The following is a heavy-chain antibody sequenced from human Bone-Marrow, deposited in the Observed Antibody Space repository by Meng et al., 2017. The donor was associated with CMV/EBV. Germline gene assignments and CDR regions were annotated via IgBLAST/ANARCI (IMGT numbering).Heavy chain of an antibody. CDR3: ATGTGRSDFDY. J-gene: IGHJ4*02. CDR1: GFTFSKAW. V-gene: IGHV3-15*05. Sequence: VASGFTFSKAWMSWVRQAPGKGLEWVGRIKSRSDGGTRDYAAPVKGRFIISRDDSKNTLYLQMNSLKTEDTAVYYCATGTGRSDFDYWGQGTLVTVSS. D-gene: IGHD1-1*01. CDR2: IKSRSDGGTR.